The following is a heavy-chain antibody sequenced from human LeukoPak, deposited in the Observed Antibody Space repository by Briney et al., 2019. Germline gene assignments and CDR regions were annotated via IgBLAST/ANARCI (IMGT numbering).Heavy chain of an antibody. CDR3: ARGALQNGGGIDY. V-gene: IGHV4-59*01. J-gene: IGHJ4*02. D-gene: IGHD4-4*01. CDR1: GGSISSYY. CDR2: IYYSGST. Sequence: SETLSLTCTVSGGSISSYYWSWIRQPPGKGLEWIGYIYYSGSTNYNPSLKSRVTISVDTSKNQFSLKLSSVTAADTAVYYCARGALQNGGGIDYWGRGTLVTVSS.